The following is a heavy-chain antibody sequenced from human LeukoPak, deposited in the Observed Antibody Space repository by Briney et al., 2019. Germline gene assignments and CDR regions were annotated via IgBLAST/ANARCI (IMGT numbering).Heavy chain of an antibody. CDR1: GFSFSNYV. CDR2: ISYDGNNK. D-gene: IGHD2-15*01. CDR3: AKGLQVAEPPDY. V-gene: IGHV3-30*18. J-gene: IGHJ4*02. Sequence: GGSLRLSCAASGFSFSNYVMYWVRQAPRKGLEWVAVISYDGNNKYYADSVKGRFTISRDNSKNTLYLQMSSLRGEDTAVYYCAKGLQVAEPPDYWGQGILVTVSP.